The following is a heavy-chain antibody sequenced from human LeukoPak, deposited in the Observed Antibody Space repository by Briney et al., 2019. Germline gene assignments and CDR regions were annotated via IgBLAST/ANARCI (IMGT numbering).Heavy chain of an antibody. CDR2: ISSSGSTI. D-gene: IGHD4-23*01. CDR1: GFTFSSYE. V-gene: IGHV3-48*03. CDR3: ARTVARIGY. Sequence: GGSLILSCAASGFTFSSYEMNWVRQAPGKGLEWVSHISSSGSTIYYTDSVEGRFTISRDNSKNSLYLQMNSLRAEDTAIYYCARTVARIGYWGQGTLVTVSS. J-gene: IGHJ4*02.